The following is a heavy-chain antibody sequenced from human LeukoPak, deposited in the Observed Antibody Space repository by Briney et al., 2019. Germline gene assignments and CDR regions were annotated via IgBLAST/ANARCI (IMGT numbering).Heavy chain of an antibody. CDR1: GFTFSDYY. V-gene: IGHV3-11*01. CDR2: ISNSGSTI. J-gene: IGHJ4*02. Sequence: GGSLRLSCAASGFTFSDYYMSWVRQAPGKGGEWVSYISNSGSTIYYADSVKGRFTISRYNAKNSLYLQMNSLRAEDTAVYYCARVGDPYFFDYWGQGTLVTVSS. D-gene: IGHD3-16*01. CDR3: ARVGDPYFFDY.